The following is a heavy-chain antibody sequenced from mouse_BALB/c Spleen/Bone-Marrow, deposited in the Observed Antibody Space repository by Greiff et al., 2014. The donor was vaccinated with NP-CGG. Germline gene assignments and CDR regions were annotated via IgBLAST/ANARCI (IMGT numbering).Heavy chain of an antibody. CDR3: NAREAMDY. J-gene: IGHJ4*01. V-gene: IGHV14-4*02. Sequence: EVQVVESGAELVRSGASVKLSCTASGFNIKDYYMHWVKQRPEQGLEWIGWIDPENGDTEYAPKFQGKATMTADTSSNTAYLQLSSLTSEYTAAYYCNAREAMDYWGQGTSVTVSS. CDR2: IDPENGDT. CDR1: GFNIKDYY.